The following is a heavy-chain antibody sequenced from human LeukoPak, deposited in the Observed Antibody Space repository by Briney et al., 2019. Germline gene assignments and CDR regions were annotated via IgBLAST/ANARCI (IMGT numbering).Heavy chain of an antibody. V-gene: IGHV4-38-2*02. CDR3: AREGPAFAYCGGDCYYY. Sequence: PSETLSLTCTVSGGSISRDYWGWIRQPPGKGLEWIGSIYHSGSTFYNPSLKSRVTISVDTSKNQFSLRLSSVTAADTAVYYCAREGPAFAYCGGDCYYYWGQGTLVTVSS. CDR1: GGSISRDY. J-gene: IGHJ4*02. CDR2: IYHSGST. D-gene: IGHD2-21*02.